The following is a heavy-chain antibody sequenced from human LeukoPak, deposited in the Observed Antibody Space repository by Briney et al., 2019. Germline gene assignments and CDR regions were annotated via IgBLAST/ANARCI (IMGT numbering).Heavy chain of an antibody. CDR3: AKDPYGTRYFDY. J-gene: IGHJ4*02. CDR1: GFTFSKNA. V-gene: IGHV3-23*01. CDR2: LSGSGADT. Sequence: GGSLRLSCAASGFTFSKNAMSWVRQAPGKGLEGVSSLSGSGADTYYADSVKGRFTISRDNAKNTAYLQMNSLRAEDTAVYYCAKDPYGTRYFDYWGQGTLVTAS. D-gene: IGHD2-2*01.